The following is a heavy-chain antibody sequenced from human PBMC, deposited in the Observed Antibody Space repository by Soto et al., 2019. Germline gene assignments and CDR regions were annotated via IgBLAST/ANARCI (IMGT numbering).Heavy chain of an antibody. CDR3: AICRGYCSGRRYGLAF. D-gene: IGHD2-15*01. J-gene: IGHJ4*01. CDR2: INHSGST. V-gene: IGHV4-34*01. CDR1: GGSFSGYD. Sequence: PSETLSLTCAVYGGSFSGYDWRWIRQPPGKGLEWIGEINHSGSTNYNPSLKSRVTISVDTSKNQFSLKLSSVTAADTAVYYCAICRGYCSGRRYGLAFWARGTLDIGSS.